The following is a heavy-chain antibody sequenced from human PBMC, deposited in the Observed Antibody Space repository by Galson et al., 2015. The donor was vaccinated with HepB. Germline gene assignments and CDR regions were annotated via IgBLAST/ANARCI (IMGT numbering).Heavy chain of an antibody. CDR2: IKEDGSAQ. CDR3: ARVKRGEWYSFYYYGMDV. J-gene: IGHJ6*02. V-gene: IGHV3-7*05. CDR1: EFILSMYW. D-gene: IGHD3-10*01. Sequence: SLRLSCAASEFILSMYWMNWVRQAPGKGLEWVANIKEDGSAQNYVDSVKGRLTISRDNAKTSLYLQMNSLRAEDTAIYYCARVKRGEWYSFYYYGMDVGGQGTTVTVSS.